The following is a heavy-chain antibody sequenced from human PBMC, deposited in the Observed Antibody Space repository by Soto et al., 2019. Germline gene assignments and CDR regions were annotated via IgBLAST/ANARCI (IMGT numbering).Heavy chain of an antibody. CDR3: ARGLAVRGSYGLDV. CDR2: VYHNGIT. V-gene: IGHV4-30-2*01. J-gene: IGHJ6*02. D-gene: IGHD3-10*01. CDR1: GASISRGGSS. Sequence: SETLSLTCAVSGASISRGGSSWSWIRQAPGTGLEWIGYVYHNGITNYNPSLKSRVTISVDKSQNQFSLSLNSVTAADTAVYYCARGLAVRGSYGLDVWGQGTRVTVSS.